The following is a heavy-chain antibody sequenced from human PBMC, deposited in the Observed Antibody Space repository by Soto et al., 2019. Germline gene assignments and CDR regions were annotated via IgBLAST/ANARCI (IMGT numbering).Heavy chain of an antibody. Sequence: QVQLVESGGGVVQPGRSLRLSCAASGFTFSSYGMHWVRQAPGKGLEWVAVISYDGSNKYYADSVKGRLTISRDNSKNXLXLQINSLRGEDTAVYYCAKDNGSGCDWLRVGDASDIWGQGTMVNVSS. CDR1: GFTFSSYG. CDR2: ISYDGSNK. V-gene: IGHV3-30*18. J-gene: IGHJ3*02. CDR3: AKDNGSGCDWLRVGDASDI. D-gene: IGHD5-12*01.